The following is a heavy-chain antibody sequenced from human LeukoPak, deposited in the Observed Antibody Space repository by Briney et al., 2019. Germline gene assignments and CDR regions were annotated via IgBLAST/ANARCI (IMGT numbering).Heavy chain of an antibody. D-gene: IGHD6-19*01. CDR1: GFTFSSYW. J-gene: IGHJ4*02. V-gene: IGHV3-30-3*01. CDR2: ISYDGSNK. CDR3: ARGIAVAGIDY. Sequence: PGGSLRLSCAASGFTFSSYWMSWVRQAPGKGLEWVAVISYDGSNKYYADSVKGRFTISRDNSKNTLYLQMNSLRAEDTAVYYCARGIAVAGIDYWGQGTLVTVSS.